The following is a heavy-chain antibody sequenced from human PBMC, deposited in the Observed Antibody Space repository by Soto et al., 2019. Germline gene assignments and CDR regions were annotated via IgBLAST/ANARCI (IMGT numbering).Heavy chain of an antibody. V-gene: IGHV3-30-3*01. D-gene: IGHD2-15*01. CDR2: ISYDGSNK. CDR1: GFTFSSYA. CDR3: ARDEAKAGYGSGGSCYSDYGMDV. Sequence: GGSLRLSCAASGFTFSSYATHWVRQAPGKGLEWVAFISYDGSNKYYADSVKGRFTISRDNSKNTLYLQMNSLRAEDTAVYYCARDEAKAGYGSGGSCYSDYGMDVWGQGTTGTGSS. J-gene: IGHJ6*02.